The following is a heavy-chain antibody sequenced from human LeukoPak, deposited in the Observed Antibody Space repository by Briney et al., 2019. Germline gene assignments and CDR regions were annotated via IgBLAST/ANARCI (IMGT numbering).Heavy chain of an antibody. V-gene: IGHV3-66*01. CDR1: GFTASSNY. Sequence: PGGSLRPSCAASGFTASSNYMSWVRQAPGKVLEWVSVIYSGGSTYYADSAKGRFTISRDNSKNTLYLQMNSLRSGDTAVYYCARDSESSGWLYFDYWGQGTLVTVSS. CDR2: IYSGGST. CDR3: ARDSESSGWLYFDY. D-gene: IGHD6-19*01. J-gene: IGHJ4*02.